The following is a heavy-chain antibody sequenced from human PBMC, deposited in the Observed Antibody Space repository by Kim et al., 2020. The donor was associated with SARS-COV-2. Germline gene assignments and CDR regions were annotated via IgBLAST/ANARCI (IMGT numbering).Heavy chain of an antibody. J-gene: IGHJ6*02. D-gene: IGHD6-13*01. Sequence: GGSLRLSCAASGFTFSSYAMSWVRQAPGKGLEWVSAISGSGGSTYYADSVKGRFTISRDNSKNTLYLQMNSLRAEDTAVYYCAIPLLFIAAAPTHVWGQGTTVTVSS. CDR2: ISGSGGST. CDR3: AIPLLFIAAAPTHV. CDR1: GFTFSSYA. V-gene: IGHV3-23*01.